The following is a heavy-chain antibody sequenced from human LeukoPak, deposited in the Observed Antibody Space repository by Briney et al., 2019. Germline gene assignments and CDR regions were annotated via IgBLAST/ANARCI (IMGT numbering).Heavy chain of an antibody. Sequence: SETLSLTCAVYGGSLSGYYWSWIRQPPGKGLEWIGEINHSGSTNYNPSLKSRVTISVDTSKNQFSLKLSSVTAADTAVYYCARAHIVVRYGMDVWGQGTTVTVSS. CDR2: INHSGST. CDR3: ARAHIVVRYGMDV. J-gene: IGHJ6*02. CDR1: GGSLSGYY. D-gene: IGHD2-21*01. V-gene: IGHV4-34*01.